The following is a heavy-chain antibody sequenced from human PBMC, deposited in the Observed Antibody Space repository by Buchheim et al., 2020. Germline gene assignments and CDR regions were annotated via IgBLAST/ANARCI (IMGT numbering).Heavy chain of an antibody. CDR2: IWYDGSNK. Sequence: QVQLVESGGGAVQPGRSLRLSCAASGFTFSSYGMHWVRQAPGKGLEWVAVIWYDGSNKYYADSVKGRFTISRDNSKNTLYLQMNSLRAEDTAVYYCARGYCSSTSCYSYYYYYGMDVWGQGTT. V-gene: IGHV3-33*01. J-gene: IGHJ6*02. CDR1: GFTFSSYG. D-gene: IGHD2-2*01. CDR3: ARGYCSSTSCYSYYYYYGMDV.